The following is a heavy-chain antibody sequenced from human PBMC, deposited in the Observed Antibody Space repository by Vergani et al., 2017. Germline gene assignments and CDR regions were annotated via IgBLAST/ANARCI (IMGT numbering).Heavy chain of an antibody. D-gene: IGHD3-22*01. Sequence: EVQLLESGGGLVQPGGSLRLSCAASGFTFSSYWMHWVRQAPGKGLLWVSRISDDGTTTNYADSVKGRFTISRDNAKNTLFLQMNSLRAEDTAVYYCAGGYYYTLLGDYWGQGTLVTVSS. CDR2: ISDDGTTT. V-gene: IGHV3-74*01. CDR1: GFTFSSYW. CDR3: AGGYYYTLLGDY. J-gene: IGHJ4*02.